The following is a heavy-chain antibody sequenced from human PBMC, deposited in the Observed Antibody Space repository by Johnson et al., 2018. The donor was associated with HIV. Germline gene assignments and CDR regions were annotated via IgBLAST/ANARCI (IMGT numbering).Heavy chain of an antibody. J-gene: IGHJ3*02. V-gene: IGHV3-30-3*01. CDR2: ISYDGSNK. CDR3: ARPSEPNYGGNSGMWWNAFDI. Sequence: VQLVESGGGVVQPGRSLRLSCAASGFTFSSYAMHWVRQAPGKGLEWVAVISYDGSNKYYADSVKGRFTISRDNSKKTVYLQMNSLRGEDTAVYYCARPSEPNYGGNSGMWWNAFDIWGQGTKVTVSS. D-gene: IGHD4-23*01. CDR1: GFTFSSYA.